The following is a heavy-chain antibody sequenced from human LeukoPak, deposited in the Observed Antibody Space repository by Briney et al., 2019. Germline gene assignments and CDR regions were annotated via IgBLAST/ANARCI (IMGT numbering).Heavy chain of an antibody. CDR3: VKGRGYYDSSGYYDNWFDP. D-gene: IGHD3-22*01. Sequence: GGSLRLFCSASGFTFSSYAMHWVRQAPGKGLEYVSAISSNGGSTYYADSVKGRFTISRDNSKNTLYLQMSSLRAEDTAVYYCVKGRGYYDSSGYYDNWFDPWGQGTLVTVSS. CDR2: ISSNGGST. J-gene: IGHJ5*02. CDR1: GFTFSSYA. V-gene: IGHV3-64D*06.